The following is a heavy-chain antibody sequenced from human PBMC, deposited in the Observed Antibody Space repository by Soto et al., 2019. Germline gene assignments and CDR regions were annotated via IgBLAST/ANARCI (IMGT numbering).Heavy chain of an antibody. D-gene: IGHD4-17*01. CDR2: ISGSGGST. Sequence: RLSCAASGFTFSSYAMSWVRQAPGKGLEWVSAISGSGGSTYYADSVKGRFTISRDNSKNTLYLQMNSLRAEDTAVYYCAKAVYYGDYYFDYWGQGTLVTVSS. V-gene: IGHV3-23*01. CDR3: AKAVYYGDYYFDY. J-gene: IGHJ4*02. CDR1: GFTFSSYA.